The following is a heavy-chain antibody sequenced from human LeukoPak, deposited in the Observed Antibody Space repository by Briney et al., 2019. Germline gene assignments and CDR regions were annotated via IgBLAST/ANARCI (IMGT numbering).Heavy chain of an antibody. CDR1: GFTVSSNY. J-gene: IGHJ4*02. D-gene: IGHD6-6*01. Sequence: GGSLRPSCAASGFTVSSNYMSWVRQAPGKGLEWVSVIYSGGSTYYADSVKGRFTISRDNSKNTLYLQMNSLRAEDTAVYYCATGEARPGDYWGQGTLVTVSS. V-gene: IGHV3-53*01. CDR2: IYSGGST. CDR3: ATGEARPGDY.